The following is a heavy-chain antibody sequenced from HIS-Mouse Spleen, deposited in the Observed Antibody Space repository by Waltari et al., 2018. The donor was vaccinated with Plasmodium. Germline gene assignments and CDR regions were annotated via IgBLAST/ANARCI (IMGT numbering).Heavy chain of an antibody. CDR3: ATPRVGGSYFDY. Sequence: EVQLVESGGGLVQTGGSLRLSCAASGFTVSRNYMSWVRQAPGKGLEWVSVIYSGGSTYYADSVKCRFTISRDNSKNTLYLQMNSLRAEDTAVYYCATPRVGGSYFDYWGQGTLVTVSS. CDR1: GFTVSRNY. D-gene: IGHD1-26*01. V-gene: IGHV3-66*01. CDR2: IYSGGST. J-gene: IGHJ4*02.